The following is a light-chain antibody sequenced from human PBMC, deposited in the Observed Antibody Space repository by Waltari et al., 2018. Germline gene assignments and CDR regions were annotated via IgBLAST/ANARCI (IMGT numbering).Light chain of an antibody. Sequence: SYELTQPPSVSVSPGQTASITCSGDKLGDKYASWYQQKPGQSPVLVIYEDRRRPSGIPERFSGSNSGNTATLTISGTQARDEADYYCQAWDSSIVFGGGTKLTVL. CDR1: KLGDKY. CDR3: QAWDSSIV. J-gene: IGLJ2*01. V-gene: IGLV3-1*01. CDR2: EDR.